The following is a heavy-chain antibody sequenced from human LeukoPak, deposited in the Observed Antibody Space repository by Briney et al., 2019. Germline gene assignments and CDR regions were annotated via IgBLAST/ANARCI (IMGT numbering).Heavy chain of an antibody. J-gene: IGHJ4*02. CDR1: GYTFTDYY. V-gene: IGHV1-2*06. CDR3: ARGLGIRPITFLGY. CDR2: INPNSGGT. Sequence: ASVKVSCKASGYTFTDYYIHWVRQAPGQGPEWMGRINPNSGGTDSAQKFQGRVTMTRDTSITTAYMELSRLTSDDTAVYYCARGLGIRPITFLGYWGQGTLVTVSS. D-gene: IGHD3-10*01.